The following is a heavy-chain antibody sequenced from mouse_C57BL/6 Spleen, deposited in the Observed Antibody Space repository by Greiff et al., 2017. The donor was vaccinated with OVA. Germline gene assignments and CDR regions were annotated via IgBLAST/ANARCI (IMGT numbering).Heavy chain of an antibody. J-gene: IGHJ4*01. Sequence: EVHLVESGGGLVKPGGSLKLSCAASGFTFSDYGMHWVRQAPEKGLEWVAYISSGSSTIYYADTVKGRFTISRDNAKNTLFLQMTSLRSEDTAMYYCARQFITTVVARAMDYWGQGTSVTVSS. CDR3: ARQFITTVVARAMDY. CDR1: GFTFSDYG. CDR2: ISSGSSTI. V-gene: IGHV5-17*01. D-gene: IGHD1-1*01.